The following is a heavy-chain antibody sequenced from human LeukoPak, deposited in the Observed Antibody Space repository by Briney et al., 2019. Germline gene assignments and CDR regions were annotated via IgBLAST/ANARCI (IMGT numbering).Heavy chain of an antibody. J-gene: IGHJ4*02. CDR3: ARGRRIVGATNAFDY. CDR1: GGSISSYY. V-gene: IGHV4-59*01. CDR2: IYYSGST. D-gene: IGHD1-26*01. Sequence: PSETLSLTCTVSGGSISSYYWSWIRQPPGKGLEWIGYIYYSGSTNYNPSLKSRVTISVDTSKNQFSLKLSSVTAADTAVYYCARGRRIVGATNAFDYWGQGTLVTVSS.